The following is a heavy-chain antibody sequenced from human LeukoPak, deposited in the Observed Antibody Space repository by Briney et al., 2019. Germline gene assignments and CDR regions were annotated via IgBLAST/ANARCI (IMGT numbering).Heavy chain of an antibody. CDR1: GGSINYNY. D-gene: IGHD3-22*01. Sequence: PSETLSLTCTVSGGSINYNYWSWIRQPAGRGLEWIGRIYASGSTNYNPSLKSQVTISVDTSNNQLCLKMTSVTAADPAVYYCAKIHRGAGASGHYYGDWYFDLWGQGTLVTVPS. V-gene: IGHV4-4*07. J-gene: IGHJ2*01. CDR3: AKIHRGAGASGHYYGDWYFDL. CDR2: IYASGST.